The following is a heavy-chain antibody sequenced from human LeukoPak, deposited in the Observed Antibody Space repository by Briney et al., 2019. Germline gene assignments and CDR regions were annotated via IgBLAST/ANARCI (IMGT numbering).Heavy chain of an antibody. J-gene: IGHJ5*02. D-gene: IGHD5/OR15-5a*01. V-gene: IGHV3-23*01. Sequence: PGGSLRLSCAASGFTFSSYAMNWVRQTPGKGLEWVSTISGSGGATYYSDSVKGRFAISRDNSKNTLYLQMNSLRVEDTAVYYCAKGQVEGRSTVRFAPWGQGTLVTVSS. CDR3: AKGQVEGRSTVRFAP. CDR2: ISGSGGAT. CDR1: GFTFSSYA.